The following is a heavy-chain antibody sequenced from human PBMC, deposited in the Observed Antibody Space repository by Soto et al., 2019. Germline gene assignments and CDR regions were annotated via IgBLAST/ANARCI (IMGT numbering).Heavy chain of an antibody. Sequence: SVKVSCKASGGTFSSYTISWVRQAPGQGLEWMGRIIPILGIANYAQKFQGRVTITADKSTSTAYMELSSLRSEDTAVYYCAREGADIVATKDYMDVWGKGTTVTVSS. V-gene: IGHV1-69*04. CDR3: AREGADIVATKDYMDV. J-gene: IGHJ6*03. CDR1: GGTFSSYT. CDR2: IIPILGIA. D-gene: IGHD5-12*01.